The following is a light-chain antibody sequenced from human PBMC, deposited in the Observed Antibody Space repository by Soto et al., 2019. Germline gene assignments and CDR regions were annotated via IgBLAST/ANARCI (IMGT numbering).Light chain of an antibody. CDR3: QQRSNWPPP. V-gene: IGKV3-11*01. Sequence: EMGLTQSPATLSLSPGERATVSCRARQSVSSYLAWYQQKPCQAPSLLIYDASNRATCIPARFSGSGSGTAFTLTTSRLEPEYFADYYCQQRSNWPPPFGQGTKVELK. CDR2: DAS. J-gene: IGKJ1*01. CDR1: QSVSSY.